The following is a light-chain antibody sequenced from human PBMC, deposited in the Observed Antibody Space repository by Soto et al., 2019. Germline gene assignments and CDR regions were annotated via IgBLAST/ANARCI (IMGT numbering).Light chain of an antibody. V-gene: IGKV1-39*01. Sequence: DIQMTQSPSSLSASVGDRVTITCRASQTIRSDLSWYQQSAGKAPKLLIYSASPLQSGVPSSFSCSGSLTEFTHTLSSLRSEVFSSYSCLQTYSSPPYTFDQGTKMEI. CDR1: QTIRSD. CDR2: SAS. CDR3: LQTYSSPPYT. J-gene: IGKJ2*01.